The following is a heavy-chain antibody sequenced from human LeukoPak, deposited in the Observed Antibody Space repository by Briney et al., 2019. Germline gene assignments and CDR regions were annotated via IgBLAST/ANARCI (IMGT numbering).Heavy chain of an antibody. CDR1: SASVSSGGSY. Sequence: PSQTLSLTCSVSSASVSSGGSYWSWIRQHPGRGLEWIGYVYYGGGTYYNPSLKGRVFISLDTSKNQFFLNLTSVTAADTAVYYCARGRYDGPFDYWGQGTLVTVSS. J-gene: IGHJ4*02. D-gene: IGHD3-3*01. V-gene: IGHV4-31*03. CDR3: ARGRYDGPFDY. CDR2: VYYGGGT.